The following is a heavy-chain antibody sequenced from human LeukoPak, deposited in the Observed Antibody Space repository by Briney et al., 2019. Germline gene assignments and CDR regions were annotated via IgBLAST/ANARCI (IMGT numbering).Heavy chain of an antibody. Sequence: GGSLRLSCAASGFTFSAFGMHWARQAPGKGLEWVGVISFDGSDKYYADSVKGRFTTSRDNSKNTLYLQMNSLRAEDTAVYFCGKGLSSRWGFDYWGQGTLVTFSS. D-gene: IGHD6-13*01. J-gene: IGHJ4*02. CDR3: GKGLSSRWGFDY. CDR2: ISFDGSDK. CDR1: GFTFSAFG. V-gene: IGHV3-30*18.